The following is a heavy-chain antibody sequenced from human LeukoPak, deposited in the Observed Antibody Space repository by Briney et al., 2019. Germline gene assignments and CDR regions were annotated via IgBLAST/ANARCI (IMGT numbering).Heavy chain of an antibody. CDR3: ARDLIN. CDR2: IKGDGIST. V-gene: IGHV3-74*01. Sequence: GGSLRLSCAASGFDFSSNWMHWVRHAPGQGLVWVSRIKGDGISTNYADSVKGRFTISRDNSKNTLYLQMNSLRAEDTAVYYCARDLINGGQGTLVTVSS. CDR1: GFDFSSNW. J-gene: IGHJ4*02.